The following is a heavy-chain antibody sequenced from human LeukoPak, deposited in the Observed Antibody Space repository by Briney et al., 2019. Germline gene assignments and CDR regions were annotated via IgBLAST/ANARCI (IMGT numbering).Heavy chain of an antibody. CDR3: ARDRQYYGSGSSSDY. CDR1: GYTFTSYY. CDR2: INPSGGST. Sequence: ASVTVSCKASGYTFTSYYMHWVRQAPGQGLEWMGIINPSGGSTSYAQKFQGRVTMTRDTSTSTVYMELSSLRSEDTAAYYCARDRQYYGSGSSSDYWGQGTLVTVSS. V-gene: IGHV1-46*01. J-gene: IGHJ4*02. D-gene: IGHD3-10*01.